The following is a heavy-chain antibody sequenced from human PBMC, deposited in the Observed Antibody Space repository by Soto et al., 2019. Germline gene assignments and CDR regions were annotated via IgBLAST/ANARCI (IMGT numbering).Heavy chain of an antibody. Sequence: ASVKVSCKASGYTFTSYAMHWVRQAPGQRLEWMGWINAGNGNTKYSQKFQGRVTITRDTSASTAYMELSSLRSEDTAVYYCARGRIVVVPAAPAYYYYGMDVWGQGTTVTVSS. D-gene: IGHD2-2*01. CDR3: ARGRIVVVPAAPAYYYYGMDV. CDR2: INAGNGNT. CDR1: GYTFTSYA. V-gene: IGHV1-3*01. J-gene: IGHJ6*02.